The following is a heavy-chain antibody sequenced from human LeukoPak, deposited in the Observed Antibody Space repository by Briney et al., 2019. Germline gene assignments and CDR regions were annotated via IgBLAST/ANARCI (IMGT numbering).Heavy chain of an antibody. CDR3: ARKFWSGYYWYYYYGMDV. D-gene: IGHD3-3*01. J-gene: IGHJ6*02. V-gene: IGHV1-8*01. CDR1: GYTFTSYD. CDR2: MNPNSGNT. Sequence: ASVKVSCKASGYTFTSYDINWVRQATGQGLEWMGWMNPNSGNTGYAQKFQGRVTMTRNTSISTAYMELSGLRSEDTAVYYCARKFWSGYYWYYYYGMDVWGQGTTVTVSS.